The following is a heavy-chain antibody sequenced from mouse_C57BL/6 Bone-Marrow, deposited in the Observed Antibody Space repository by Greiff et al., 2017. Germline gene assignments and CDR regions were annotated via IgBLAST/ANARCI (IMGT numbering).Heavy chain of an antibody. Sequence: QVQLQQSGAELAKPGASVKLSCKASGYTFTSSWMHWVKQRPGPGLEWIGYINPSSGYTKYNQKFKDKATLTADKSSSTAYMQLSSLTYEDSAVYYCASPYYYGSTPFAYWGQGTLVTVSA. J-gene: IGHJ3*01. V-gene: IGHV1-7*01. CDR3: ASPYYYGSTPFAY. CDR1: GYTFTSSW. D-gene: IGHD1-1*01. CDR2: INPSSGYT.